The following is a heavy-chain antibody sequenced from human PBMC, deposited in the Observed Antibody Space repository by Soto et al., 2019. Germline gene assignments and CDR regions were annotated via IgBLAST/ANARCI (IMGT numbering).Heavy chain of an antibody. J-gene: IGHJ6*01. CDR1: GFMFNKYA. Sequence: PGWSLRLSFAGSGFMFNKYAMNWVRQAPGKGLEWVSIISDSGESTYYADSVKGRFAISRDNSKNTLFLEMNSLRAEDTAVYFCAKETGYTHGFLPIAGEGWGQGNTVTVAS. CDR2: ISDSGEST. V-gene: IGHV3-23*01. CDR3: AKETGYTHGFLPIAGEG. D-gene: IGHD5-18*01.